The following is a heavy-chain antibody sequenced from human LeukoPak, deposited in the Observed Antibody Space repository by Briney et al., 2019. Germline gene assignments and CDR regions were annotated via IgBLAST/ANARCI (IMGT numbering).Heavy chain of an antibody. D-gene: IGHD2-8*01. CDR2: IYHSGST. CDR3: ARGSSLRYMLDAFDI. CDR1: GGSISSSSYY. J-gene: IGHJ3*02. Sequence: SETLSLTCTVSGGSISSSSYYWGWIRQPPGKGLEWIGSIYHSGSTYYNPSLKSRVTISVDTSKNQFSLKLSSVTAADTAVYYCARGSSLRYMLDAFDIWGQGTMVTVSS. V-gene: IGHV4-39*07.